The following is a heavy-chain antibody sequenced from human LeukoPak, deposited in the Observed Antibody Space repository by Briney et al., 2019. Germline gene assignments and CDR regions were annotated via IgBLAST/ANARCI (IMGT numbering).Heavy chain of an antibody. CDR1: GFTFSSYS. Sequence: GGSLRLSCAASGFTFSSYSMIWVRQAPGKGLEWVSSISSSGSYIYYADSVKGRFTISRDNAKNSLYLQMNSLRAEDTAVYYCARQVYCGGDCYYSTPVDYWGQGTLVTVSS. J-gene: IGHJ4*02. CDR2: ISSSGSYI. V-gene: IGHV3-21*01. D-gene: IGHD2-21*02. CDR3: ARQVYCGGDCYYSTPVDY.